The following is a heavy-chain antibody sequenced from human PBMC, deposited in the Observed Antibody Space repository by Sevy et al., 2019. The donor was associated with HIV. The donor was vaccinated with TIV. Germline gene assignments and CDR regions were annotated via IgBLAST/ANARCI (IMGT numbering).Heavy chain of an antibody. CDR3: ARPYGSGSWGAFDI. J-gene: IGHJ3*02. V-gene: IGHV3-21*01. D-gene: IGHD3-10*01. Sequence: GGSLRLSCAASGFTFSTYTMNWVRQAPGKGLEWVSSISSSSNYIYYADSVKGRFTISRDNAKNSLYLQMNSLRAEDTAVYYCARPYGSGSWGAFDIWGQGTMVTVSS. CDR1: GFTFSTYT. CDR2: ISSSSNYI.